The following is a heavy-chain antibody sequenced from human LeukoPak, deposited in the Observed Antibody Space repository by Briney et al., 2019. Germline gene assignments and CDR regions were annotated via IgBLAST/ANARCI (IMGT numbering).Heavy chain of an antibody. CDR1: GFTFSNYA. J-gene: IGHJ4*01. V-gene: IGHV3-23*01. CDR2: ISGSGGST. D-gene: IGHD1-14*01. CDR3: AKGVIPDVDY. Sequence: PGGSLRLSCAASGFTFSNYAMSWVRQAPGKGLEWVSGISGSGGSTYYADSVKGRFTISRDSSKNTLYLQMNSLRAEDTYVYDCAKGVIPDVDYWGHGTPVTVSS.